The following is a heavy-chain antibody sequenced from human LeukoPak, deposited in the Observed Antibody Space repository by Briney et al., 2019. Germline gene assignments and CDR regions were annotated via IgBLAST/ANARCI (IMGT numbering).Heavy chain of an antibody. Sequence: PGGSLRLSCAASGFTFSSYAMHWVRQAPGKGLEWVAVISYDGSNKYYADSVKGRFTISRDNSKNTLYLQMNSLRAEDTAVYYCARAYSRYCSGGSCYSPDAFDIWGQGTMVTVSS. V-gene: IGHV3-30*04. CDR3: ARAYSRYCSGGSCYSPDAFDI. J-gene: IGHJ3*02. D-gene: IGHD2-15*01. CDR1: GFTFSSYA. CDR2: ISYDGSNK.